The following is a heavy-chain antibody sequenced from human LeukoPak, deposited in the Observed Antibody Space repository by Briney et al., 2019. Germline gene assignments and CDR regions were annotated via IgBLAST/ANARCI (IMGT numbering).Heavy chain of an antibody. CDR1: GYSISSGYY. V-gene: IGHV4-38-2*01. D-gene: IGHD7-27*01. CDR2: ICHSGST. CDR3: ARVDNWGFYFDY. J-gene: IGHJ4*02. Sequence: SETLSLTCAVSGYSISSGYYWGWIRQPPGKGLEWIGSICHSGSTYYNPSLKSRVTISVDTSKNQFSLKLSSVTAADTAVYYCARVDNWGFYFDYWGQGTLVTVSS.